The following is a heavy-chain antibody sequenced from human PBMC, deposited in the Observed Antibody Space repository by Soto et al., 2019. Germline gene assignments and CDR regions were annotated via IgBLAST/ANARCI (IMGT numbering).Heavy chain of an antibody. D-gene: IGHD2-15*01. CDR3: SADRPDIGVGWWV. CDR2: IVVASGQT. CDR1: GSGFISSG. J-gene: IGHJ6*02. Sequence: SVKVSCKASGSGFISSGIQWVRQAHGQRLEWIGWIVVASGQTNYAQNFRGRVAITRGTSTATAYIELTGLTSEDTAVYFCSADRPDIGVGWWVWGQGTTVTVSS. V-gene: IGHV1-58*02.